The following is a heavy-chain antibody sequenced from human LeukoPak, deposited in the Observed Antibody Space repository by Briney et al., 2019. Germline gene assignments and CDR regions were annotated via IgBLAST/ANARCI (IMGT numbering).Heavy chain of an antibody. V-gene: IGHV1-8*01. CDR3: ARGRRMITFGGVIVIGAFDI. D-gene: IGHD3-16*02. CDR1: GYTFTSYD. J-gene: IGHJ3*02. CDR2: MNPNSGNT. Sequence: ASVKVSCKASGYTFTSYDINWVRQATRQGLEWMGWMNPNSGNTGYAQKFQGRVTITADKSTSTAYMEPRSLRSDDTAVYYCARGRRMITFGGVIVIGAFDIWGQGTMVTVSS.